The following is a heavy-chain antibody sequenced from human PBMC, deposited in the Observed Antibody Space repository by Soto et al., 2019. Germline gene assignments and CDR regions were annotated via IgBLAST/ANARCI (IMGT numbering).Heavy chain of an antibody. J-gene: IGHJ6*03. Sequence: SVKVSCKASGYTFTGYYMHWVRQAPGQGLEWMGWIIPNLGIANYAQKFQGRVTMTADKSTSTAYMELSSLRSEDTAVYYCARDPVPSAAAGMGYYYYYMDVWGKGTTVTVSS. D-gene: IGHD6-13*01. CDR2: IIPNLGIA. CDR3: ARDPVPSAAAGMGYYYYYMDV. CDR1: GYTFTGYY. V-gene: IGHV1-69*10.